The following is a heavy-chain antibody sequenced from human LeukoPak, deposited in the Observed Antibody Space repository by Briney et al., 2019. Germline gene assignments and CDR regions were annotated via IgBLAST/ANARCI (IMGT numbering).Heavy chain of an antibody. CDR1: GFTFDDYA. V-gene: IGHV3-9*01. CDR3: AKALYYYDSSGYYPPLTFDY. Sequence: PGGSLRLSCAASGFTFDDYAMHRVRQAPGKGLEWVSGISWNSGSIGYADSVKGRFTISRDNSKNTLYLQMNSLRAEDTAVYYCAKALYYYDSSGYYPPLTFDYWGQGTLVTVSS. D-gene: IGHD3-22*01. CDR2: ISWNSGSI. J-gene: IGHJ4*02.